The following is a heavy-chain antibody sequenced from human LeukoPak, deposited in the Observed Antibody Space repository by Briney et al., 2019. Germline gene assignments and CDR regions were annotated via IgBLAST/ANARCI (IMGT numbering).Heavy chain of an antibody. V-gene: IGHV4-59*01. CDR2: IYFSGST. CDR1: DGSISSYY. J-gene: IGHJ4*02. Sequence: SETLSLTCTVSDGSISSYYWSWIRQPPGKGLEWIGYIYFSGSTNYNPSLKSRVTISVDTSRNQFSLQLSSVTAADTAVYYCARTSHPHGSSWLFDYWGQGTLVTVSS. D-gene: IGHD6-13*01. CDR3: ARTSHPHGSSWLFDY.